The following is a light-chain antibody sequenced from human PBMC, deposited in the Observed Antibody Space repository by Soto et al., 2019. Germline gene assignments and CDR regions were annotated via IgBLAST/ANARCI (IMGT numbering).Light chain of an antibody. CDR3: QQYGRSPPRRT. V-gene: IGKV3-20*01. CDR2: GAS. J-gene: IGKJ1*01. Sequence: EIVLTQSPGTLSLSPGERATLSCRASQSVSSSYLAWYQQKPGQAPRLLIYGASSRATGIPDRFSGSGSGTDFTLTISRLEPEDFAVYYCQQYGRSPPRRTFGQGTKVDIK. CDR1: QSVSSSY.